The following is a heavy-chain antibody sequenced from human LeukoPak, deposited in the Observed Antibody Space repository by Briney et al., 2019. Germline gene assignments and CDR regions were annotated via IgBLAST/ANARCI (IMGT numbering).Heavy chain of an antibody. J-gene: IGHJ4*02. V-gene: IGHV4-34*01. CDR3: ASVNSTPYP. CDR2: INHSGST. D-gene: IGHD2-15*01. Sequence: PSETLSLTCAVYGGSFSGFYWSWIRQPPGKGLEWIGEINHSGSTNYNPSLKSRVTISVDTSKNQFSLKLSSVTAADTAVYYCASVNSTPYPWGQGTLVTVSS. CDR1: GGSFSGFY.